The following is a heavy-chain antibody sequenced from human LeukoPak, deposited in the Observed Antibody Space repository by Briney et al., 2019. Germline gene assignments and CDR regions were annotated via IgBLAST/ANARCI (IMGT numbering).Heavy chain of an antibody. V-gene: IGHV3-30-3*02. D-gene: IGHD6-6*01. CDR1: GFTFSSYA. CDR3: ASPLHSSSAPTYYYGMDV. J-gene: IGHJ6*02. CDR2: ISYDGSNK. Sequence: GGSLRLSCAASGFTFSSYAMPWVRQAPGKGLEWVAVISYDGSNKYYADSVKGRFTISRDNSKNTLYLQMNSLRAEDTAVYYCASPLHSSSAPTYYYGMDVWGQGTTVTVSS.